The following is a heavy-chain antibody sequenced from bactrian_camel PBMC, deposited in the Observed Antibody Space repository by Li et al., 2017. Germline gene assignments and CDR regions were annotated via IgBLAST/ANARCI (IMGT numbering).Heavy chain of an antibody. Sequence: HVQLVESGGGSVQAGGSLRLSCAASAYTYNIYCMAWFRQASGREREGVAAIESDGFTSYAESVQGRFTISKDNAKNTLYLQMNNLTPEDSTMYYCAAGTCASGYCYCPMTVYDYNSWGQGTQVTVS. V-gene: IGHV3S26*01. CDR2: IESDGFT. CDR3: AAGTCASGYCYCPMTVYDYNS. J-gene: IGHJ6*01. D-gene: IGHD3*01. CDR1: AYTYNIYC.